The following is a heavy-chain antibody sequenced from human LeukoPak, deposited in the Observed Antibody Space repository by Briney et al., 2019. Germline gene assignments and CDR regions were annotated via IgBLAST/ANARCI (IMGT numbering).Heavy chain of an antibody. Sequence: GGSLRLSCAASGFIFSRYRMSWVRQAPGKGLEWVANIRQDGSEKYYVDSVKGRFTVSRDNAKNSLYLQMNSLRGEDTALYYCARDIDRYYADYWGQGTLVIVSS. D-gene: IGHD2-21*01. CDR1: GFIFSRYR. CDR3: ARDIDRYYADY. CDR2: IRQDGSEK. J-gene: IGHJ4*02. V-gene: IGHV3-7*01.